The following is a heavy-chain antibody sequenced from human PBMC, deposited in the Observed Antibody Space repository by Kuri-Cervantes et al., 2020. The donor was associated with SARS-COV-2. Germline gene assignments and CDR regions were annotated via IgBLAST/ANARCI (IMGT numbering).Heavy chain of an antibody. CDR3: ARQLANNAFDI. CDR1: GGSISSSSYY. D-gene: IGHD4/OR15-4a*01. J-gene: IGHJ3*02. CDR2: IYYSGST. V-gene: IGHV4-39*01. Sequence: SETLFLTCTVSGGSISSSSYYWGWIRQPPGKGLEWIGSIYYSGSTYYNPSLKSRVTISVDTSKNQFSLKLSSVTAANTAVYHCARQLANNAFDIWGQGTKVTVSS.